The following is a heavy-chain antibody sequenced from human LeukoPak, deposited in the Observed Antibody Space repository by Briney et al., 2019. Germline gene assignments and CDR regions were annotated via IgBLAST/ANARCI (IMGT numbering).Heavy chain of an antibody. CDR1: GGSFSGYY. Sequence: SETLSLTCAVYGGSFSGYYWSWIRQPPGKGLEWTGEINHSGSTNYNPSLKSRVTISVDTSRNQFSLKLSSVTAADTAVYYCARESWRWDYVWGSYRFFDYWGQGTLVTVSS. CDR2: INHSGST. CDR3: ARESWRWDYVWGSYRFFDY. D-gene: IGHD3-16*02. J-gene: IGHJ4*02. V-gene: IGHV4-34*01.